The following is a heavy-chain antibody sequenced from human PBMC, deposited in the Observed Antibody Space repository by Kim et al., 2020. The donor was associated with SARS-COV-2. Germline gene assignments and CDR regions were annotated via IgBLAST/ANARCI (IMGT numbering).Heavy chain of an antibody. D-gene: IGHD6-13*01. V-gene: IGHV1-3*01. J-gene: IGHJ6*02. Sequence: QKFQGRVAITRDTSASTAYMELSSLRSEDTAVYYCAVWRIAAAGTYGMDVWGQGTTVTVSS. CDR3: AVWRIAAAGTYGMDV.